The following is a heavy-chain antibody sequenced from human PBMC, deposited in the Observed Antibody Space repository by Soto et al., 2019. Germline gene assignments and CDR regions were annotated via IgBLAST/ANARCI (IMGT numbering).Heavy chain of an antibody. Sequence: PGESLKISCKGSGYSFTSYWISWVRQMPGKGLEWMGRIDPSDSYTNYSPSFQGHVTISADKSISTAYLQWSSLKASDTAMYYCARRCSSTSCYQITHPRAEARGARHYYYGMDVWGQGTTVTVSS. CDR3: ARRCSSTSCYQITHPRAEARGARHYYYGMDV. V-gene: IGHV5-10-1*01. CDR2: IDPSDSYT. CDR1: GYSFTSYW. D-gene: IGHD2-2*01. J-gene: IGHJ6*02.